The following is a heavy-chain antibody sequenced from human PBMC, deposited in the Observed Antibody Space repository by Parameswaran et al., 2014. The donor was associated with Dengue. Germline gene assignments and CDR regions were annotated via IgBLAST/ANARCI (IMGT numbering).Heavy chain of an antibody. J-gene: IGHJ4*02. D-gene: IGHD4/OR15-4a*01. CDR1: GFTFSSYG. CDR3: ARDLTEPTPLTTGQVDY. Sequence: QAGSLWKISCAASGFTFSSYGMHWVRQAPGKGLEWVAVIWYDGSNKYYADSVKGRFTISRDNSKNTLYLQMNSLRAEDTAVYYCARDLTEPTPLTTGQVDYRGQGTLVTVSS. V-gene: IGHV3-33*01. CDR2: IWYDGSNK.